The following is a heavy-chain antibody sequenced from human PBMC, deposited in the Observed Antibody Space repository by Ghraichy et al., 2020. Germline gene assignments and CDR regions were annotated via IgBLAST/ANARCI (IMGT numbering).Heavy chain of an antibody. CDR2: IYYSGST. CDR1: GGSISSYY. Sequence: SETLSLTCTVSGGSISSYYWSWIRQPPGKGLEWIGYIYYSGSTNYNPSLKSRVTISGDTSKNQFSLKLSSVTAADTAVYYCARAQEVGLQHWYFDLWGRGTLVTVSS. CDR3: ARAQEVGLQHWYFDL. J-gene: IGHJ2*01. V-gene: IGHV4-59*01. D-gene: IGHD5-24*01.